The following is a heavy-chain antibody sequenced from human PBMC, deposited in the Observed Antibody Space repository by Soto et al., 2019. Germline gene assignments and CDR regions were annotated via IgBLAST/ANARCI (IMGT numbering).Heavy chain of an antibody. CDR3: ARMRYSSGWWEYDYYYYYGMDV. Sequence: RLSCAASGFTVSSNYMSWVRQAPGKGLEWVSVIYSGGSTYYADSVKGRFTISRDNSKNTLYLQMNSLRAEDTAVYYCARMRYSSGWWEYDYYYYYGMDVWGQGTTVTVSS. CDR2: IYSGGST. V-gene: IGHV3-53*01. CDR1: GFTVSSNY. D-gene: IGHD6-19*01. J-gene: IGHJ6*02.